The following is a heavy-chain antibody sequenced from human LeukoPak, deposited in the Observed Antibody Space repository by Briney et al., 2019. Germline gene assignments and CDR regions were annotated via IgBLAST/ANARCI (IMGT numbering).Heavy chain of an antibody. CDR2: IKSKTDGGTT. CDR3: TREAVTANGYFDY. J-gene: IGHJ4*02. V-gene: IGHV3-15*01. CDR1: GFTFSNAW. Sequence: GGSLRLSCAASGFTFSNAWMTWVRPGPGEGLGWVGRIKSKTDGGTTDYAAPVKGRFTISGDDSKNTLYLQMDSLKTEDTAVYYCTREAVTANGYFDYWGQGTLVTVSS. D-gene: IGHD2-21*02.